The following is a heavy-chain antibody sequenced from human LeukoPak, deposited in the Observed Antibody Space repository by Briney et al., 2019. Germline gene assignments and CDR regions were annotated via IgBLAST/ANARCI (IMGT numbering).Heavy chain of an antibody. J-gene: IGHJ6*02. D-gene: IGHD3-10*01. CDR2: INQDGSDK. V-gene: IGHV3-7*01. Sequence: GGSLRLSCAASGFSLSNYWMSWVRQAPGKGLERVANINQDGSDKYYVDSVMGRFTISKDNAKNSVYLQMNSLRPEDTAIYYCAWYGVTHGLDVWGQGTTVTVSS. CDR3: AWYGVTHGLDV. CDR1: GFSLSNYW.